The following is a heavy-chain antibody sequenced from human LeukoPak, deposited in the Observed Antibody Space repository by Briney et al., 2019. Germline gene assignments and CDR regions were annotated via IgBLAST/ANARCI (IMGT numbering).Heavy chain of an antibody. CDR1: GGSINNYF. CDR2: IYYTGSS. V-gene: IGHV4-59*01. Sequence: SETLSLNCTVSGGSINNYFWNWIRQPPGKGLEWIGYIYYTGSSSYSPSLKSRVTISVDTSKNQFSLKLTSVTTADTAIYFCARGGIPTQNWFDPWGQGTPVTVSS. D-gene: IGHD2-15*01. J-gene: IGHJ5*02. CDR3: ARGGIPTQNWFDP.